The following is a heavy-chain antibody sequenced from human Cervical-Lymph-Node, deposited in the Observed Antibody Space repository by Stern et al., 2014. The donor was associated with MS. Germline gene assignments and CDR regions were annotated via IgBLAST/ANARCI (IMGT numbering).Heavy chain of an antibody. D-gene: IGHD2-15*01. CDR1: GYTLGTYG. J-gene: IGHJ3*02. CDR2: ISADNGNT. Sequence: QVQLVQSGGEVKKPGASVKVSCKASGYTLGTYGINWVRQAPGQGLEWMGWISADNGNTNYAQKFQDRVTMTTDTSTNTAFLDLRSLRSDDTAIYYCARDRLGIFDAFDIWGQGTLVTVSS. CDR3: ARDRLGIFDAFDI. V-gene: IGHV1-18*01.